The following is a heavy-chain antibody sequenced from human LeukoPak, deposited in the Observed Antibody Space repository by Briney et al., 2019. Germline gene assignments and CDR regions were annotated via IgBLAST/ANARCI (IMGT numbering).Heavy chain of an antibody. D-gene: IGHD1-14*01. V-gene: IGHV3-23*01. Sequence: GGSLRLSCAASGFTFSSYAMSWVRQAPGKGLEWVSAISGSGGSTYYADSVKGRFTISRDNSKNTLYLQMNSLRDEDTAVYYCAKVTGRDYYYYGMDVWGQGTTVTVSS. CDR3: AKVTGRDYYYYGMDV. CDR1: GFTFSSYA. J-gene: IGHJ6*02. CDR2: ISGSGGST.